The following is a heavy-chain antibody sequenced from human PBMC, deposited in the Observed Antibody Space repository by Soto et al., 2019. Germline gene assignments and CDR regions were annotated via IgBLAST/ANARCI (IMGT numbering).Heavy chain of an antibody. CDR3: ARAPYSSGWSLFPYYYYGMDV. D-gene: IGHD6-19*01. J-gene: IGHJ6*02. V-gene: IGHV4-34*01. Sequence: PSETLSLTCAVYGGSFSGYYWSWIRQPPGKGLEWIGEINHSGSTNYNPSLKSRVTISVDTSKNQFSLKLSSVTAADTAVYYCARAPYSSGWSLFPYYYYGMDVWGQGPKVTVSS. CDR1: GGSFSGYY. CDR2: INHSGST.